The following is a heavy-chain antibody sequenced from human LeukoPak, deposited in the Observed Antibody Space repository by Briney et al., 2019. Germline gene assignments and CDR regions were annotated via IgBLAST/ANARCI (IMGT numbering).Heavy chain of an antibody. D-gene: IGHD2-15*01. Sequence: GGSLRLSCVASGFTFSNYDMHWVRQGTGNGLEWVSAFHTAGDTHYAGSVKGRFTVSRDNAENSFYLQMNSLRAGDTAVYFCARGSCGTRSCSERVRGLDVWGPGITVTVSS. CDR2: FHTAGDT. CDR1: GFTFSNYD. CDR3: ARGSCGTRSCSERVRGLDV. J-gene: IGHJ6*02. V-gene: IGHV3-13*01.